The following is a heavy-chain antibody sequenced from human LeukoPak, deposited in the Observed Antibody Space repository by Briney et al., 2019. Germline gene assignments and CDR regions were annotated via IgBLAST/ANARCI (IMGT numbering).Heavy chain of an antibody. D-gene: IGHD3-10*01. J-gene: IGHJ4*02. Sequence: GGSLRLSCAASGFTFSSYSMNWVRQAPGKGLEWVSSISSSSSYIYYADSVKGRFTISRDNAKNSLYLQMNSLRAEDTAVYYCARDTRLWFGESTPHFDYWGQGTLVTVSS. CDR3: ARDTRLWFGESTPHFDY. V-gene: IGHV3-21*01. CDR2: ISSSSSYI. CDR1: GFTFSSYS.